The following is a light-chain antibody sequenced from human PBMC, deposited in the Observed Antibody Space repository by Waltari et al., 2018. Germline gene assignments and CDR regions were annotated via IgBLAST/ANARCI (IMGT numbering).Light chain of an antibody. J-gene: IGKJ4*01. CDR3: QQYDTTPLT. Sequence: DIVMTQSPDSLAVSLGDRATINCKSSQSLLFSSNNKNYLAWYQQKPGQPPKLLIYWASIRESGVPDRFGGSGSGTDFTLTISSLQAEDVAVYYCQQYDTTPLTFGGGTKVEIK. CDR1: QSLLFSSNNKNY. V-gene: IGKV4-1*01. CDR2: WAS.